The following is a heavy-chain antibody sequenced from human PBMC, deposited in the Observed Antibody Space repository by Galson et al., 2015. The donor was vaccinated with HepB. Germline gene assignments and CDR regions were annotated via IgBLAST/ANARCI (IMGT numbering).Heavy chain of an antibody. CDR2: ISGSGGST. D-gene: IGHD3-10*01. V-gene: IGHV3-23*01. J-gene: IGHJ4*02. Sequence: SLRLSCAASGFTFSSYAMSWVRQAPGKGLEWVSAISGSGGSTYYADSVKGRFTISRDNSKNTLYLQMNSLRAEDTAVYYCAKGLDMVRGVLDYWGQGTLVTVSS. CDR1: GFTFSSYA. CDR3: AKGLDMVRGVLDY.